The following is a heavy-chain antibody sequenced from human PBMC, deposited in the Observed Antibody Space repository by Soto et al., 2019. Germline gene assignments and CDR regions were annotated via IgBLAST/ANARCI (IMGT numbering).Heavy chain of an antibody. V-gene: IGHV3-48*04. J-gene: IGHJ5*02. D-gene: IGHD4-4*01. Sequence: GGSLRLSCAASGFTFSSYSMNWVRQAPGKGLEWVSYISSSGSTIYYADSVKGRFTISRDNAKNSLYLQMNSLRAEDTAVYYCACYTVTTGWFDPWGQGTLVTVSS. CDR2: ISSSGSTI. CDR1: GFTFSSYS. CDR3: ACYTVTTGWFDP.